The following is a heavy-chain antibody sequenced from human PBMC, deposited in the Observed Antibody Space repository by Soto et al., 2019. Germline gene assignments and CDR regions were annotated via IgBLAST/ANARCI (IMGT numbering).Heavy chain of an antibody. Sequence: GGSLRLSCAASGFTFSSYAMSWVRQAPGKGLEWVSAISGSGGSTYYADSVKGRFTISRDNSKNTLYLQMNSLRAEDTAVDYCAKGPSYFDFWSGNYYYYGMEVWVQGTTVTVSS. CDR3: AKGPSYFDFWSGNYYYYGMEV. J-gene: IGHJ6*02. CDR1: GFTFSSYA. D-gene: IGHD3-3*01. V-gene: IGHV3-23*01. CDR2: ISGSGGST.